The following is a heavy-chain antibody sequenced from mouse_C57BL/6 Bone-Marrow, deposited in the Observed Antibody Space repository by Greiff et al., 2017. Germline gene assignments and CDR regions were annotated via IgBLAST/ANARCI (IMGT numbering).Heavy chain of an antibody. CDR3: ARPDFDY. J-gene: IGHJ2*01. V-gene: IGHV1-19*01. Sequence: EVMLVESGPVLVKPGASVKMSCKASGYTFTDYYMNWVKQSHGKSLEWIGVINPYNGGTSYNQKFKGKATLTVDKSSSTAYMELNSLTSEDSAVYYCARPDFDYWGQGTTLTVSS. CDR2: INPYNGGT. CDR1: GYTFTDYY.